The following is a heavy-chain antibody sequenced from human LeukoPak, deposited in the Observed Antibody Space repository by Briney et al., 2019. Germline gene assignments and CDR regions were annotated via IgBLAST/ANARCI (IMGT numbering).Heavy chain of an antibody. J-gene: IGHJ4*02. Sequence: GGSLRLSCAASGFTFSSYSMNWVRQAPGKGLEWVSSISSSSRYIYYADSVKGRFTISRDNAKNSLYLQMNSLRDEDTAVYYCARVLAEGSWYGPADYWGQGTLVTVSS. D-gene: IGHD6-13*01. CDR1: GFTFSSYS. CDR2: ISSSSRYI. CDR3: ARVLAEGSWYGPADY. V-gene: IGHV3-21*01.